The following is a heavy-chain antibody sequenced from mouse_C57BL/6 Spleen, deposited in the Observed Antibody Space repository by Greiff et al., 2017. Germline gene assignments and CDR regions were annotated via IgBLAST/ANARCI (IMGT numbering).Heavy chain of an antibody. CDR3: ARSDYDGSLLAY. J-gene: IGHJ3*01. V-gene: IGHV1-52*01. CDR1: GYTFTSYW. D-gene: IGHD2-4*01. CDR2: IDPSDSET. Sequence: QVQLQQPGAELVRPGSSVKLSCKASGYTFTSYWMHWVKQRPIQGLEWIGNIDPSDSETHYHQQFKDKATLTVDKSSSTAYMQLSSLTSEDSAVYYCARSDYDGSLLAYWGQGTLVTVSA.